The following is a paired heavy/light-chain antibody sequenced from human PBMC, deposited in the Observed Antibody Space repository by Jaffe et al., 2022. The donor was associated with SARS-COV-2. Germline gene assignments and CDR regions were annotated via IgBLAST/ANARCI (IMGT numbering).Heavy chain of an antibody. CDR1: GFTFSSYA. Sequence: EVQLVESGGGLVQPGGSLRLSCAASGFTFSSYAMNWVRQAPGKGLEWVSSISGSGGSTYYADSVKGRFTISRDNSKNTLYLQVNSLRAEDTAVYYCASRRNYYDSSVYHGEYFDLWGRGTLVTVSS. CDR3: ASRRNYYDSSVYHGEYFDL. CDR2: ISGSGGST. V-gene: IGHV3-23*04. D-gene: IGHD3-22*01. J-gene: IGHJ2*01.
Light chain of an antibody. J-gene: IGKJ2*01. CDR2: AAS. CDR1: QSIRTY. CDR3: QQSFTTPPVT. Sequence: DIQMTQSPSSLSAYVGDRATITCRASQSIRTYLNWYQQKPGKAPMVLIYAASSLKSGVPSRFSGSGSGTDFNLTISSLQLEDFATYHCQQSFTTPPVTFGQGTKLEIK. V-gene: IGKV1-39*01.